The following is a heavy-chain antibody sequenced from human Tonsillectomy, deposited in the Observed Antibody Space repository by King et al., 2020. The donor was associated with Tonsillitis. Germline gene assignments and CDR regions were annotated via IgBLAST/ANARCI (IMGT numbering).Heavy chain of an antibody. CDR1: GFSLTAHAVG. Sequence: TLKESGPTLAKPTQTLTLTCTFSGFSLTAHAVGVAWIRQPPGKALEWLATIYYNDDKRYNPSLKSRLIITKGTSSNQVVLTLTNMDPLDTATYFCARGDRSYDWHLPLDYWGQGTLVTVSS. V-gene: IGHV2-5*01. D-gene: IGHD5-12*01. CDR3: ARGDRSYDWHLPLDY. J-gene: IGHJ4*02. CDR2: IYYNDDK.